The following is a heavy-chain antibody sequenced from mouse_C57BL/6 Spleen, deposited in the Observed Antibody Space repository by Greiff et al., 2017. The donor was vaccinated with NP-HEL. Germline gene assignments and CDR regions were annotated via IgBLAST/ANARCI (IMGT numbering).Heavy chain of an antibody. CDR1: GFTFSDYG. CDR2: ISSGSSTI. J-gene: IGHJ1*03. V-gene: IGHV5-17*01. CDR3: ARPTTVVGDWYCDV. D-gene: IGHD1-1*01. Sequence: EVQLVESGGGLVKPGGSLKLSCAASGFTFSDYGMHWVRQAPEKGLEWVAYISSGSSTIYYADTVKGRFTISRDNAKNTLFLQMTSLRSEDTAMDYCARPTTVVGDWYCDVWGTGTTVTVSS.